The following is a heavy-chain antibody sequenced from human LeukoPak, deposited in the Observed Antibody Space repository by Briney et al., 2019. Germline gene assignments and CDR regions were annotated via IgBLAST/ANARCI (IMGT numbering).Heavy chain of an antibody. D-gene: IGHD1-26*01. CDR3: VRDRGTYRPIDY. CDR1: GFTFDDYA. V-gene: IGHV3-9*01. Sequence: GGSLRLSCAASGFTFDDYAMHWVRQAPGKGLEWVSGISWNSGSIGYADSVKGRFTISRDNAQSSVYLQMNSLRAEDTAVYYCVRDRGTYRPIDYWGQGTLVTVSS. CDR2: ISWNSGSI. J-gene: IGHJ4*02.